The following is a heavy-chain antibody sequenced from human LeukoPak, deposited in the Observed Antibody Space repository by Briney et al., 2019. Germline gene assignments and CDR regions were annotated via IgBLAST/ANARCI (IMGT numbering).Heavy chain of an antibody. J-gene: IGHJ4*02. D-gene: IGHD3-3*01. CDR2: ISAYNGNT. CDR3: ARDKRITIFGVVTEYYFDY. CDR1: GYTFTSYG. V-gene: IGHV1-18*01. Sequence: ASVKVSCKASGYTFTSYGISWVRQAPGQGLEWMGWISAYNGNTNYAQKLQGRVTMTTNTPTSTASMELRSLRSDDTAVYYCARDKRITIFGVVTEYYFDYWGQGTLVTVSS.